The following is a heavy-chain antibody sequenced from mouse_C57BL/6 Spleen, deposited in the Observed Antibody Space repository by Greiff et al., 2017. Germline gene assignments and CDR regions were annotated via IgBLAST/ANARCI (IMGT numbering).Heavy chain of an antibody. CDR1: GYTFTSYW. Sequence: QVQLQQPGTELVKPGASVKLSCKASGYTFTSYWMHWVKQRPGQGLEWIGNINPSNGGPHYNEKFTSKAKLTVEQSSSTAYMQLSSLSSEGSAVYYFAITTVVATNFDVWGTGTTVTVSS. D-gene: IGHD1-1*01. V-gene: IGHV1-53*01. CDR3: AITTVVATNFDV. CDR2: INPSNGGP. J-gene: IGHJ1*03.